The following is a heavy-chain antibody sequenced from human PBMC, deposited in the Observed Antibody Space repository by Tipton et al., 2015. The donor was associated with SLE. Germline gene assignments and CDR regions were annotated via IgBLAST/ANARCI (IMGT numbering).Heavy chain of an antibody. CDR1: GDSVSSNSAV. CDR2: TYYRSKWYN. V-gene: IGHV6-1*01. J-gene: IGHJ3*02. Sequence: LRLSCAISGDSVSSNSAVWNWIRQSPSRGLEWLGRTYYRSKWYNDYAVSVKSRITINPDTSKNQFSLQLNSVTPEDTAVYYCARVLWSSDAFDIWGQGTMVTVSS. CDR3: ARVLWSSDAFDI. D-gene: IGHD3-3*01.